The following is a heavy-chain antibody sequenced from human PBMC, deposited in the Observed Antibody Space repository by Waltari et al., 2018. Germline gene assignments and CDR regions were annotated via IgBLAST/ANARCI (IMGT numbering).Heavy chain of an antibody. V-gene: IGHV2-5*01. CDR1: GFSLSTSGVG. CDR2: IYWNADK. CDR3: AHRADFTGFSGYDPLFDY. J-gene: IGHJ4*02. Sequence: QITLKESGPTLVKPTQTLTLTCTFSGFSLSTSGVGVGWIRQPPGTALEWLALIYWNADKRYSTTLKSRLTITKDTSKNQVVLTMTNMDPVDTATYYCAHRADFTGFSGYDPLFDYWGQGTLVTVSS. D-gene: IGHD5-12*01.